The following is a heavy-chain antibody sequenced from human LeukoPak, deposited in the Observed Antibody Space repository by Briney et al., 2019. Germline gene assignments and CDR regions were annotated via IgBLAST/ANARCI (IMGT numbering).Heavy chain of an antibody. V-gene: IGHV4-4*07. CDR2: IYTSGST. D-gene: IGHD2-21*01. Sequence: PSETLSLTCSVSGVSISSYSWSWIRQPAGKGLEWIGRIYTSGSTNYNPSLKSRVTMSVDTSKNQFSLKLSSVTAADTAVYYCARNTCGDECSGFDYWGQGTLVTVSS. CDR1: GVSISSYS. CDR3: ARNTCGDECSGFDY. J-gene: IGHJ4*02.